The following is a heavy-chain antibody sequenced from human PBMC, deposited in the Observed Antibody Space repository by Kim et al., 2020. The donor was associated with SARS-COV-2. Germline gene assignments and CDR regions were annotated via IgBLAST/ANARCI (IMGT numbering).Heavy chain of an antibody. Sequence: SETLSLTCTVSGGSISSGSYYWSWIRQPAGKGLEWIGRIYTTGSTNYNPSLKSRVTISVDTSKNQFSLKLSSVTAADTAVYYCARDLWLLGDYYHGMDVWGQGTTVTVSS. D-gene: IGHD2-15*01. CDR3: ARDLWLLGDYYHGMDV. CDR2: IYTTGST. J-gene: IGHJ6*02. V-gene: IGHV4-61*02. CDR1: GGSISSGSYY.